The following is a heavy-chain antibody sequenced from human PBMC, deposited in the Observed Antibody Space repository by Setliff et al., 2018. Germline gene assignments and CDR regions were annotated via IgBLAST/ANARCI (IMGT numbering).Heavy chain of an antibody. CDR2: IYYSGST. Sequence: PSETLSLTCTVSGGSTSSHYWSWIRQPPGKGLEWIGYIYYSGSTNYNPSLKSRVTISVDTSKNQFSLKLSSVTAADTAVYYCARDLDLNYDFWSGYYYGNAFDIWGQGTMVTVSS. CDR1: GGSTSSHY. CDR3: ARDLDLNYDFWSGYYYGNAFDI. D-gene: IGHD3-3*01. V-gene: IGHV4-59*11. J-gene: IGHJ3*02.